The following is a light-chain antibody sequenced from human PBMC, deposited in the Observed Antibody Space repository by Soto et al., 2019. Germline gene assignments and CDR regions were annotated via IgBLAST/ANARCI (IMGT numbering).Light chain of an antibody. Sequence: IVFTQSASTLSLSPGERATLSCRASQSVSSYLAWYQQKPGQAPRLLIYDASNRATGIPARFSGSGSGTDFTLTISSLEPEDFAVYYCQQRSNWITFGQGTRLEIK. J-gene: IGKJ5*01. CDR2: DAS. CDR1: QSVSSY. CDR3: QQRSNWIT. V-gene: IGKV3-11*01.